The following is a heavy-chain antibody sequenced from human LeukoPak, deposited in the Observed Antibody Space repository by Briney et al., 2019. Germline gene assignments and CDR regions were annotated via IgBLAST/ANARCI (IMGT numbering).Heavy chain of an antibody. D-gene: IGHD6-6*01. CDR1: GYTFTSYG. CDR2: ISAYNGNT. CDR3: ARDYLSIAARPGVWFDP. J-gene: IGHJ5*02. V-gene: IGHV1-18*01. Sequence: GASVKVSCKASGYTFTSYGISWVRQAPGQGLEWMGWISAYNGNTNYAQKLQGRVTMTTDTSTSTAYMELRSLRPDDTAVYYCARDYLSIAARPGVWFDPWGQGTLVTVSS.